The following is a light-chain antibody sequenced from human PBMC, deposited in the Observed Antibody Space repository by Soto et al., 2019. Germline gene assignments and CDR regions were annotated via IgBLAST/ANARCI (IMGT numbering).Light chain of an antibody. V-gene: IGKV3-20*01. CDR2: GAS. CDR3: QQYDTTPWT. J-gene: IGKJ1*01. Sequence: EMVWTRSPGTLSLSPGQRAFLSGTASQSLTTTPLAWYQQKPGHGPRLLTYGASRRATGIPDRFSAIESGTDFTVTISPLEPEDFAVYFCQQYDTTPWTFGQGTRVE. CDR1: QSLTTTP.